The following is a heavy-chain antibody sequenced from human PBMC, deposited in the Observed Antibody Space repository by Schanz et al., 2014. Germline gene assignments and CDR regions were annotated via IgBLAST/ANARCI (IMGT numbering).Heavy chain of an antibody. V-gene: IGHV3-48*04. CDR1: GITFSSHS. CDR3: ARIGGSVFDY. J-gene: IGHJ4*02. Sequence: EVHLVESGGGLVQPGGSLRLSCAASGITFSSHSFNWVRQAPGKGLEWISYIRSSSTPIYYADSVKGRFTVSRDNAKNSVYLQMNGLRVEDTAVYYCARIGGSVFDYWAQGTLXTVSS. CDR2: IRSSSTPI. D-gene: IGHD3-10*01.